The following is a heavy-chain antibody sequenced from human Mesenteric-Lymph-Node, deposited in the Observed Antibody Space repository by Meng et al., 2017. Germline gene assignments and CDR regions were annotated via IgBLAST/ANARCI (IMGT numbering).Heavy chain of an antibody. CDR1: GGSLSGHW. CDR2: TNDSRGT. D-gene: IGHD2-21*01. J-gene: IGHJ4*02. V-gene: IGHV4-34*01. Sequence: VQLNQGVAGLLKPSETLSLTCGIAGGSLSGHWWTWIRQTPGKGLEWIGETNDSRGTNYSPSLKSRVTISLDTSKNQFSLELRSVTAADTAVYFCARGPHIYWPLLGYCGQGTLVTVSS. CDR3: ARGPHIYWPLLGY.